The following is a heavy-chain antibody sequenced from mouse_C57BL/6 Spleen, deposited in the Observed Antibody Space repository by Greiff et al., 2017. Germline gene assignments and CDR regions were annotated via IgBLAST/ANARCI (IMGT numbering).Heavy chain of an antibody. V-gene: IGHV5-6*01. Sequence: EVHLVESGGDLVKPGGSLKLSCAASGFTFSSYGMSWVRQTPDKRLEWVATISSGGSYTYYPDSVKGRFTISRDNAKNTLYLQMSSLKSEDTAMYYCARRDYYGSFHYWGQGTTLTVSS. CDR3: ARRDYYGSFHY. CDR2: ISSGGSYT. D-gene: IGHD1-1*01. CDR1: GFTFSSYG. J-gene: IGHJ2*01.